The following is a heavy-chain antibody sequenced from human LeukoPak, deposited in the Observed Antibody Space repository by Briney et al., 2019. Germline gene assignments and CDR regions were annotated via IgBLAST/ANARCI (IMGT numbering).Heavy chain of an antibody. CDR2: ISSSSSYI. D-gene: IGHD3-10*01. CDR3: ARDYYGSGSYYLLYYFDY. J-gene: IGHJ4*02. Sequence: GGSLRLSCAASGFTFSSYSMNWVRQAPGKGLEWVSSISSSSSYIYYADSVKGRFTSSRDSAKNSLYLQMNSLRAEDTAVYYCARDYYGSGSYYLLYYFDYWGQGTLVTVSS. CDR1: GFTFSSYS. V-gene: IGHV3-21*01.